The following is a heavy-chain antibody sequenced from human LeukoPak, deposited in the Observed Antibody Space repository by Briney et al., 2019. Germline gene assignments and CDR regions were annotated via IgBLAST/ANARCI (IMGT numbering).Heavy chain of an antibody. CDR2: INAGNGNA. V-gene: IGHV1-3*01. D-gene: IGHD3-22*01. J-gene: IGHJ5*02. CDR3: ARAGSGYDSSGYLFGGTNWFDP. CDR1: GYTFSDYV. Sequence: ASVKVFCTASGYTFSDYVINWVRQAPGQRLEWMGWINAGNGNAKYSEGFQGRVTMTTDTSTSTAYMELRSLRSDDTAVYYCARAGSGYDSSGYLFGGTNWFDPWGQGTLVTVSS.